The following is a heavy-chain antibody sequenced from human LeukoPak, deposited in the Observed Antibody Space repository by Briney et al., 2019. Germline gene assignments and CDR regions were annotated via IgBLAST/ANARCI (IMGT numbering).Heavy chain of an antibody. CDR3: ARGVRGGDRRFDY. Sequence: PGGSLRLSCTTSGFTFSNYAMSWVRQASGKGLEWVSTMSGSTGSTYYAESVKGRFTISRDNSNNTLYLQMNSLRAEDTAVYYCARGVRGGDRRFDYWGQGTLVTVSS. V-gene: IGHV3-23*01. D-gene: IGHD3-10*01. CDR2: MSGSTGST. CDR1: GFTFSNYA. J-gene: IGHJ4*02.